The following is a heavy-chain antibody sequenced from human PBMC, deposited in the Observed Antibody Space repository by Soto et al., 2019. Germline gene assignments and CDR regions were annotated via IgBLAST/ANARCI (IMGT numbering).Heavy chain of an antibody. Sequence: SETLSLTCTIFGGSISSGNFSWTWIRQPPGKGLEWIAYIFHTGITFYNSSLKPRVSISVDRSKNQFSLRLKSVTETDTADYYCARVKVGDLFRFNWF. CDR1: GGSISSGNFS. CDR3: ARVKVGDLFRFNWF. J-gene: IGHJ5*01. V-gene: IGHV4-30-2*01. CDR2: IFHTGIT. D-gene: IGHD3-3*01.